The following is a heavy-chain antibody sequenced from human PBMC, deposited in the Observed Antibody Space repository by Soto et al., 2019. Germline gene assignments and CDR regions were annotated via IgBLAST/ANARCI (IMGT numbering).Heavy chain of an antibody. V-gene: IGHV1-18*01. Sequence: GASVKVSCKASGYTFNFYGITWVRQAPGQGLEWMGWISGFNGNTNYAADLQGRVTMTTDTSTSTAYMELRGLRSDDTAVYYCATIGVSSGHEYPAFDSWAHGPLVT. J-gene: IGHJ4*01. CDR2: ISGFNGNT. CDR1: GYTFNFYG. CDR3: ATIGVSSGHEYPAFDS. D-gene: IGHD2-2*02.